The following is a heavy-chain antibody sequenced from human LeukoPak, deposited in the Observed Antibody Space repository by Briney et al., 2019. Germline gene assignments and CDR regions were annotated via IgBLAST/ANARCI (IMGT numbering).Heavy chain of an antibody. CDR2: ISYDGSNK. J-gene: IGHJ4*02. D-gene: IGHD1-26*01. V-gene: IGHV3-30*18. CDR1: GFTFSSYG. CDR3: AKDPSGSYLPGVYFDY. Sequence: PGGSLRLSCAASGFTFSSYGMHWVRQAPGKGLEWVAVISYDGSNKYYADSVKGRFTISRDNSKNTLYLQMNSLRAEDTAVYYCAKDPSGSYLPGVYFDYWGQGTLVTVSS.